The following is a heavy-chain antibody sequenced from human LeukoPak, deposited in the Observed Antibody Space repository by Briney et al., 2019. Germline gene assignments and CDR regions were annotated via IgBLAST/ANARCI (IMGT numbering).Heavy chain of an antibody. CDR2: VFYSGST. CDR1: DDSIKNYF. J-gene: IGHJ4*02. Sequence: SETLSLTCTVSDDSIKNYFWTWIRQSPGKGLEWIGYVFYSGSTSYNPSLRSRLTMLVDTSKSQFSLNLKSVTAADTAVYYCARGTRRYYDGSGYYYGEFDYWGQGILVTVSS. V-gene: IGHV4-59*01. D-gene: IGHD3-22*01. CDR3: ARGTRRYYDGSGYYYGEFDY.